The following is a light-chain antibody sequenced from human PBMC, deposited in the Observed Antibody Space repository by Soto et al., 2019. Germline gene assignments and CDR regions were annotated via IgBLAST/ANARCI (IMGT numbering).Light chain of an antibody. J-gene: IGLJ1*01. V-gene: IGLV2-14*03. CDR1: SSDFGGYNY. CDR2: DVS. CDR3: SSYTSSSTYV. Sequence: QSVLTQPASVSGSPGQSITISCSGTSSDFGGYNYVFWYQHHPGKAPKLMIYDVSNRPSGVSNRFSGSKSGNTASLTISGLQAEDEADYYCSSYTSSSTYVFGTGTNVTV.